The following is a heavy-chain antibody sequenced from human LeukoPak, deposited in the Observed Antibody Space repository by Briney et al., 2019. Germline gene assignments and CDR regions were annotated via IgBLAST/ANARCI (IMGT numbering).Heavy chain of an antibody. CDR2: KKQAGSEN. Sequence: GGSLRLSCAASGFTFSNYWLTWVRQDPGQGQEWVANKKQAGSENHYVDSVKGRITISRDNAKNALYLQMNSLRAEDTAVYYCARDRQNAYWGQGTLVTVSS. V-gene: IGHV3-7*01. CDR3: ARDRQNAY. J-gene: IGHJ4*02. CDR1: GFTFSNYW.